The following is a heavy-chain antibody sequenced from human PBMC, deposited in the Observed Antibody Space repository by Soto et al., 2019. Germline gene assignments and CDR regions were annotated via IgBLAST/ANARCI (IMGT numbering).Heavy chain of an antibody. CDR1: GYTFTSYA. D-gene: IGHD3-3*01. CDR3: ARDTTIFGVATV. J-gene: IGHJ4*02. Sequence: ASVKVSCKASGYTFTSYAMHWVRQAPGQRLEWMGWINAGNGNTKYSQKFQGRVTITRDTSASTAYMELSSLRSEDTAVYYCARDTTIFGVATVWGQGTLVTVSS. V-gene: IGHV1-3*01. CDR2: INAGNGNT.